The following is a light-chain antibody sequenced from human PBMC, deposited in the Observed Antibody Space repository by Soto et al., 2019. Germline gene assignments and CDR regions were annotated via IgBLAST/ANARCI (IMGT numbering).Light chain of an antibody. V-gene: IGKV1-5*03. J-gene: IGKJ2*01. Sequence: DIQMTQSPSTLSASVGDRVTITCRASQSINNWLAWYQQKPGKAPKLLIYEASSLLSGVPSRFSGSGSGTEFTLTISSLQPDDFANYYCKQYDSVSPTFGQGTKLDI. CDR2: EAS. CDR3: KQYDSVSPT. CDR1: QSINNW.